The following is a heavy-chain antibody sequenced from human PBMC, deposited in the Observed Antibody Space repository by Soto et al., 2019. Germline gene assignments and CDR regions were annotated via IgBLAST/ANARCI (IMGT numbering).Heavy chain of an antibody. CDR2: IYYSGST. D-gene: IGHD4-17*01. CDR3: ARGLYGDLPEY. J-gene: IGHJ4*02. Sequence: SETLSLTCTVSGGSISSGGYYWSWIRQHPGKGLEWIGYIYYSGSTYYNPSLKSRVTISVDTSKNQFSPKLSSVTAADTAVYYCARGLYGDLPEYWGQGTLVTVSS. V-gene: IGHV4-31*03. CDR1: GGSISSGGYY.